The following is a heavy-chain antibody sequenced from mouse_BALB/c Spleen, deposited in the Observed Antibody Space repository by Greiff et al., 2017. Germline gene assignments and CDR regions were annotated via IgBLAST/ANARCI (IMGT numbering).Heavy chain of an antibody. CDR2: IDPENGNT. J-gene: IGHJ1*01. CDR1: GFNIKDYY. CDR3: AKLSLDV. Sequence: VQLKESGAELVRPGALVKLSCKASGFNIKDYYMHWVKQRPEQGLEWIGWIDPENGNTIYDPKFQGKASITADTSSNTAYLQLSSLTSEDTAVYYCAKLSLDVWGAGTTVTVSS. V-gene: IGHV14-1*02. D-gene: IGHD1-1*02.